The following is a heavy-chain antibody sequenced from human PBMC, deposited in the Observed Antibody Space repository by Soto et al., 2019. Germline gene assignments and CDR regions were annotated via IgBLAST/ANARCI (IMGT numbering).Heavy chain of an antibody. CDR3: ARVGYNFWSLYHYYGMDV. Sequence: QVRLVQSGAEVKKPGSSVKVSCEASGGTFSSYAVTWVRQAPGQGLEWMGGIIPIVTTPNYAQKFQGRLTISADKATRTYYMELSSLRSEDTSVYYCARVGYNFWSLYHYYGMDVGGQGTTVIVSS. CDR1: GGTFSSYA. CDR2: IIPIVTTP. V-gene: IGHV1-69*06. J-gene: IGHJ6*02. D-gene: IGHD3-3*01.